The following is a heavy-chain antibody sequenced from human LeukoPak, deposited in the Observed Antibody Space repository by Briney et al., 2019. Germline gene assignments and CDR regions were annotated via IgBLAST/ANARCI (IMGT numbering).Heavy chain of an antibody. D-gene: IGHD3-9*01. J-gene: IGHJ4*02. Sequence: GESLKISCKGSGYSFTSYWIGWVRQMPGKGLEWMGIIYPGDSDTIYSPSFQGQVTISADKSISTAYLQWSSLKASDTAMYYCARLGPGAGDWYYFDYWGQGTLVTVSS. CDR2: IYPGDSDT. V-gene: IGHV5-51*01. CDR3: ARLGPGAGDWYYFDY. CDR1: GYSFTSYW.